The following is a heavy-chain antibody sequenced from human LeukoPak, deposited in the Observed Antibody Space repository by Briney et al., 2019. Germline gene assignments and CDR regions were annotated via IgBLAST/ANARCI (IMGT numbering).Heavy chain of an antibody. V-gene: IGHV5-51*01. D-gene: IGHD2-15*01. CDR2: IYPDDSDT. CDR3: ARHGYCAGSSCYSRYFEN. J-gene: IGHJ4*02. CDR1: GYSFTSYW. Sequence: GESLKISCKGSGYSFTSYWIGWVRQMPGKGLEWMGIIYPDDSDTRYSPSFQGQVTISVDKSISTAYLQWSSLKASDTAMYYCARHGYCAGSSCYSRYFENWGQGTLVTVSS.